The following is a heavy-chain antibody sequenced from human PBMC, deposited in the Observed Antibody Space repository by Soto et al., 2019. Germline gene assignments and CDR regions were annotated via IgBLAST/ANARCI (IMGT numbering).Heavy chain of an antibody. J-gene: IGHJ4*02. CDR3: ARDLGGPDY. V-gene: IGHV3-74*03. Sequence: GGSLRLSCAASDFSLSPYWMHWVRQVPGRGLEWVARLSSDGFGAAYADSVKGRFFISRDIARNTLSLQMNSLRADDTAVYYCARDLGGPDYGGRGTSVTVYS. CDR2: LSSDGFGA. D-gene: IGHD3-16*01. CDR1: DFSLSPYW.